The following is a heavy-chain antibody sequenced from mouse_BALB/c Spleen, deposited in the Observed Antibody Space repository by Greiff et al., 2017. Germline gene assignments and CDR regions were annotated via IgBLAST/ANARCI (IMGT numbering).Heavy chain of an antibody. CDR3: ARRGYYYGTYYAMDY. V-gene: IGHV5-12-2*01. D-gene: IGHD1-1*01. CDR2: ISNGGGST. Sequence: EVKLVESGGGLVQPGGSLKLSCAASGFTFSSYTMSWVRQTPEKRLEWVAYISNGGGSTYYPDTVKGRFTISRDNAKNTLYLQMSSLKSEDTAMYYCARRGYYYGTYYAMDYWGQGTSVTVSS. CDR1: GFTFSSYT. J-gene: IGHJ4*01.